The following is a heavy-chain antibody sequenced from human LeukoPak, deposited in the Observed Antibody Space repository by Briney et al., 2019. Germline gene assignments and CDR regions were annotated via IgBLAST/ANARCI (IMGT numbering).Heavy chain of an antibody. CDR3: AKGDRSTTVTTFGY. CDR2: ISWNSGSI. V-gene: IGHV3-9*01. Sequence: GGSLRLSCAASGFTFTRYVMSWVRQAPGKGLEWVSGISWNSGSIGYADSVKGRFTISRDNAKNSLYLQMNSLRAEDTALYYCAKGDRSTTVTTFGYWGQGTLVTVSS. CDR1: GFTFTRYV. J-gene: IGHJ4*02. D-gene: IGHD4-17*01.